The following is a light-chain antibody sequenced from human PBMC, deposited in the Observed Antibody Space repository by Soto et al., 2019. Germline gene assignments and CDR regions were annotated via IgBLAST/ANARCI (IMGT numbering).Light chain of an antibody. CDR2: GNS. J-gene: IGLJ1*01. CDR1: SSNIGAGYD. V-gene: IGLV1-40*01. Sequence: VLTQPPAVSGAPGQRVTISCTGSSSNIGAGYDVHWYQQLPGTAPKLLIYGNSNRPSGVPDRFSGSKSGTSASLAITGLQAEDEADYYCQSYDSSLSGSYVFGTGTKVTVL. CDR3: QSYDSSLSGSYV.